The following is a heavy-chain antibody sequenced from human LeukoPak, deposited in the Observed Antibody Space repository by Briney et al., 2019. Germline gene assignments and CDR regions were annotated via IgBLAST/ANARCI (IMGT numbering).Heavy chain of an antibody. J-gene: IGHJ6*03. Sequence: PSETLSLTCTVSGGSISSGSYYWSWIRQPAGKGLEWIGRIYTSGSTNYNPSLKSRVTISVDTSKNQFSLKLSSVTAADTAVYYCARELYYDFWSGYLRTTTRYYYMDVWGKGTTVTVSS. CDR1: GGSISSGSYY. D-gene: IGHD3-3*01. V-gene: IGHV4-61*02. CDR2: IYTSGST. CDR3: ARELYYDFWSGYLRTTTRYYYMDV.